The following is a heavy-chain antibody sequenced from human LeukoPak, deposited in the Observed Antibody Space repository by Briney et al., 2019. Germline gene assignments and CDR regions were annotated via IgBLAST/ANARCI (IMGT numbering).Heavy chain of an antibody. Sequence: GGSMRLSCAASGFTFSSYAMSWVRQAPGKGLEWVSAISGSGGSTYYADSVKGRFTISRDNSKNTLYLKMNSLRAEDTAVYYCAKDKAPGDYDYVWVSYRWDDAFDTWGQGTMVTVSS. CDR1: GFTFSSYA. CDR2: ISGSGGST. V-gene: IGHV3-23*01. D-gene: IGHD3-16*02. CDR3: AKDKAPGDYDYVWVSYRWDDAFDT. J-gene: IGHJ3*02.